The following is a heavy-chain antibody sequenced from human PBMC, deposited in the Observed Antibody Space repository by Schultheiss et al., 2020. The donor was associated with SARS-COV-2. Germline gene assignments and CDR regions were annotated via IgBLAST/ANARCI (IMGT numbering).Heavy chain of an antibody. Sequence: ASVKVSCKASGYTFTGYYMHWVRQAPGQGLEWMGWISAYNGNTNYAQKLQGRVTMTRNTSISTAYMELSSLRSEDTAVYYCASSVRWELLTGDAFDIWGQGTTVTVSS. CDR2: ISAYNGNT. V-gene: IGHV1-2*02. J-gene: IGHJ3*02. CDR1: GYTFTGYY. CDR3: ASSVRWELLTGDAFDI. D-gene: IGHD1-26*01.